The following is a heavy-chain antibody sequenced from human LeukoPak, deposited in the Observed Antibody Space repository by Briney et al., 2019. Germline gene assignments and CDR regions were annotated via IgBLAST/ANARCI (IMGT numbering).Heavy chain of an antibody. CDR3: AKVSDGDYEEYFQH. CDR2: ISGSGGST. D-gene: IGHD4-17*01. Sequence: GASLRLSCVASGLTFSSYAMSWVRQAPAKGLEWVSAISGSGGSTYYADSVKGRFTISRDNSKNTLYLQMNSRRAEDTAVYYCAKVSDGDYEEYFQHWGQGTLVTVSS. J-gene: IGHJ1*01. V-gene: IGHV3-23*01. CDR1: GLTFSSYA.